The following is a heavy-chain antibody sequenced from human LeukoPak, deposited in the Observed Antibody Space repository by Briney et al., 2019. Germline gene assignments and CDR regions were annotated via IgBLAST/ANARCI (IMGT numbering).Heavy chain of an antibody. CDR2: INPNSGGT. J-gene: IGHJ1*01. CDR1: GYSFNGYF. Sequence: ASVKVSCKASGYSFNGYFLRWMRQAPGQGLEWLGWINPNSGGTKYAQNFQGRVTMTRDTSISTAYMELSRLTSDDTAVYYCARMVGATEYFQHWGQGTLVTVSS. D-gene: IGHD1-26*01. V-gene: IGHV1-2*02. CDR3: ARMVGATEYFQH.